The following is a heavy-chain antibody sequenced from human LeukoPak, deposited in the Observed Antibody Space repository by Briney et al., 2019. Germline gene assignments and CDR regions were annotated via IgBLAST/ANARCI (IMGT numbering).Heavy chain of an antibody. Sequence: PSETLSLTCTVSGGSISSGGYYWSWIRQPPGKGLEWIGYIYHSGSTYYNPSLKSRVTISVDRSKNQFSLKLSSVTAADTAVYYCARYPLSRTFWSGYYYFDYWGQGTLVTVSS. CDR1: GGSISSGGYY. J-gene: IGHJ4*02. V-gene: IGHV4-30-2*01. D-gene: IGHD3-3*01. CDR2: IYHSGST. CDR3: ARYPLSRTFWSGYYYFDY.